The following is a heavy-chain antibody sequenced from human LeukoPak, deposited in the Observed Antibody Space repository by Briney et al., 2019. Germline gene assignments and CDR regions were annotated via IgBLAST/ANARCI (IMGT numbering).Heavy chain of an antibody. CDR3: ARDKDSSGYIPDY. CDR1: GFTFSSYW. D-gene: IGHD3-22*01. J-gene: IGHJ4*02. Sequence: GGSLRLSCTASGFTFSSYWMSWVRQAPGKGLEWVANIKQDGSEKYYVDSVKGRFTISRDNSKNTLYLQMNSLRAEDTAVYYCARDKDSSGYIPDYWGQGTLVTVSS. V-gene: IGHV3-7*01. CDR2: IKQDGSEK.